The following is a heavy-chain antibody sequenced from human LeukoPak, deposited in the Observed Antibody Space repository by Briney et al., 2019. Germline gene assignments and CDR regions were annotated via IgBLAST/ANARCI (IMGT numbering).Heavy chain of an antibody. D-gene: IGHD6-19*01. Sequence: PSETLSLTCTVSSGSISSSDYYWGWIRQPPGKGLEWFGSVSYSGSGYYNPSLKSRVIISVDTSKNQFSRKLSSVTAADTAVYYCARQSIAVAGRHFDLWGRGTLVTVSS. J-gene: IGHJ2*01. CDR1: SGSISSSDYY. V-gene: IGHV4-39*01. CDR2: VSYSGSG. CDR3: ARQSIAVAGRHFDL.